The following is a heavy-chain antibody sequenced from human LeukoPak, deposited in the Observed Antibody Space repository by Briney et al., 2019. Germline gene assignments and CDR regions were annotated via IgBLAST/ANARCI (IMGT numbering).Heavy chain of an antibody. D-gene: IGHD3/OR15-3a*01. CDR2: IYYSGNT. Sequence: SETLSLTCTVSGDSLSSSNSYWGWLRQPPGKGLEWIGSIYYSGNTYYNASLKSRVTIPVDTSKNQFSLKLTSVTAADTAVYYCARQTGSGLFILPGGQGTLVTVSS. V-gene: IGHV4-39*01. CDR1: GDSLSSSNSY. CDR3: ARQTGSGLFILP. J-gene: IGHJ4*02.